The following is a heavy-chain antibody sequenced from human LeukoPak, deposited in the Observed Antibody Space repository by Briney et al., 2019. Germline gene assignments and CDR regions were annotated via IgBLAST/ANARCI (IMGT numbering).Heavy chain of an antibody. CDR2: ISGSGGST. J-gene: IGHJ6*03. CDR3: AKSGTEDYYYYYYMDV. CDR1: GFTFSSYA. V-gene: IGHV3-23*01. Sequence: PGGSRRLSCAASGFTFSSYAMSWVRQAPGKGLEWVSAISGSGGSTYYADSVKGRFTISRDNSKNTLYLQMNSLRAEDTAVYYCAKSGTEDYYYYYYMDVWGKGTTVTVSS. D-gene: IGHD1-1*01.